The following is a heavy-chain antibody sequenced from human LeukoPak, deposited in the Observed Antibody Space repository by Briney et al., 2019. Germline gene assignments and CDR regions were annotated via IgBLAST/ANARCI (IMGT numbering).Heavy chain of an antibody. J-gene: IGHJ4*02. Sequence: GGSLRLSCSASGFTFSNYEMNWVRQAPGKGLEWVSYISSSGSTIYYADSVKGRFTISRDNAKNSLYLQMNSLRAEDTAVYYCARDRQLWYYWGQGTLVTVSS. CDR2: ISSSGSTI. V-gene: IGHV3-48*03. CDR3: ARDRQLWYY. CDR1: GFTFSNYE. D-gene: IGHD5-18*01.